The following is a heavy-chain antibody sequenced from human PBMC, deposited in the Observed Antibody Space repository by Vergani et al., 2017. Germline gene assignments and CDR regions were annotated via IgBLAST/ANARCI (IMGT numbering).Heavy chain of an antibody. CDR2: IYHSGST. Sequence: QVQLQESGPGLVKPSETLSLTCAVPGYSISSGYYWGWIRQPPGKGLEWIGSIYHSGSTYYNPSLKSRVTISVDTSKNQFSLKLSSVTAADTAVYYCARERGGSPRWGQGTLVTVSS. V-gene: IGHV4-38-2*01. J-gene: IGHJ4*02. CDR1: GYSISSGYY. D-gene: IGHD1-26*01. CDR3: ARERGGSPR.